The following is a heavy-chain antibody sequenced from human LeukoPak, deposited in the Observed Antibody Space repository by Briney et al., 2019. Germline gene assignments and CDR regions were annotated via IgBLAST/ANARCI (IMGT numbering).Heavy chain of an antibody. CDR2: INHSGST. D-gene: IGHD3-10*01. CDR3: ASTYGSGSTHNWFDP. CDR1: GGSFSGYY. J-gene: IGHJ5*02. V-gene: IGHV4-34*01. Sequence: PSETLSLTCAVYGGSFSGYYWSWIRQPPGKGLEWIGEINHSGSTNYNPSLKSRVTISVDTSKNQFSLKLSSVTAADTAVYYCASTYGSGSTHNWFDPWGQGTLVTVSS.